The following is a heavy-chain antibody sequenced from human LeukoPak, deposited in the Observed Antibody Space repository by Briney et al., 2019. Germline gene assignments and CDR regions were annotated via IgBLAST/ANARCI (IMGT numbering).Heavy chain of an antibody. J-gene: IGHJ5*02. V-gene: IGHV1-2*02. CDR1: GYTFADYY. CDR3: ARVEYSSGWYAGHWFDP. Sequence: ASVKVSCKASGYTFADYYMQWVRQAPGQGLEWMGWINPNSGGTNYAQKFQGRVTMTRDTSISTAYMELSSLRSDDTAVYYCARVEYSSGWYAGHWFDPWGQGTLVTVSS. D-gene: IGHD6-19*01. CDR2: INPNSGGT.